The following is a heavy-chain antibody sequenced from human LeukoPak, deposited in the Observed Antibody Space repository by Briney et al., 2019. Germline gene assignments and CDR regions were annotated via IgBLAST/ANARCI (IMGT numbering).Heavy chain of an antibody. Sequence: GESLKISCYGSGYGFSSSWIGWVRQMPGKGLEWMGFIYPGDSDTRYSPSFQAQVIISADKSIGTAFLQWRSLKASDTAMYYCAVGTTPYFVDYWGQGTLVTVSS. CDR1: GYGFSSSW. CDR3: AVGTTPYFVDY. J-gene: IGHJ4*02. CDR2: IYPGDSDT. D-gene: IGHD2/OR15-2a*01. V-gene: IGHV5-51*01.